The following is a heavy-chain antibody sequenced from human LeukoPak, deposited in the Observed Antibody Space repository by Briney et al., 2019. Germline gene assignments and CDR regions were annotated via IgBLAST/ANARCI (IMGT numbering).Heavy chain of an antibody. V-gene: IGHV4-34*01. Sequence: PSETLSLTCAVYGGSFSGYYWSWIRQPPGKGLEWIGEINHSGSTNYNPSLKSRVTISVDTSKNQFSLKLSSVTAADTAVYYCAGGRIVATIRAFDIWGQGTTVTVS. CDR2: INHSGST. CDR1: GGSFSGYY. J-gene: IGHJ3*02. CDR3: AGGRIVATIRAFDI. D-gene: IGHD5-12*01.